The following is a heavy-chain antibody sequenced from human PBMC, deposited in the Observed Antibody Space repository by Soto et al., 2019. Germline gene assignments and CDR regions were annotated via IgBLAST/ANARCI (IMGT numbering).Heavy chain of an antibody. D-gene: IGHD5-18*01. CDR1: GVTFSSYA. Sequence: SVKVSCKASGVTFSSYAISWVRQASGQGLEWMGGIIPIFGTANYAQKFQGRVTITADKSTSTAYMELSSLRSEDTAVYYCARDRGVDTAADYWGQGTLVTVSS. J-gene: IGHJ4*02. CDR3: ARDRGVDTAADY. V-gene: IGHV1-69*06. CDR2: IIPIFGTA.